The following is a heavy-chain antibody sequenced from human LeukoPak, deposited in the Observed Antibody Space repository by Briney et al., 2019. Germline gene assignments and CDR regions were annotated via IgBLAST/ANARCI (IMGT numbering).Heavy chain of an antibody. CDR2: IFYSGST. V-gene: IGHV4-39*07. CDR3: ARLFGPSSSTSYFDY. Sequence: SETLSLTCTVSGGSISTSSYYWGWVRQPPGKGLEWIGNIFYSGSTYYSPSLKSRVTISLDTSRNQFSLKPNSVTAADTAVYYCARLFGPSSSTSYFDYWGQGTLVTVSS. J-gene: IGHJ4*02. D-gene: IGHD2-2*01. CDR1: GGSISTSSYY.